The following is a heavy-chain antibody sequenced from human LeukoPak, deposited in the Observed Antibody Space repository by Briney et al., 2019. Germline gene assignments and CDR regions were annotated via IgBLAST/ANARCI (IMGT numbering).Heavy chain of an antibody. CDR1: GFTFSNYA. Sequence: GGSLRLSCAASGFTFSNYAMHWVRQAPGRGLEYVSGISSDGGSTYYANSVKGRFIMFRDNSKNTLYLQMGSLRAEDMAVYYCARMDRSSQGYYYYGMEVWGQGTTVTVSS. D-gene: IGHD6-13*01. V-gene: IGHV3-64*01. CDR3: ARMDRSSQGYYYYGMEV. CDR2: ISSDGGST. J-gene: IGHJ6*02.